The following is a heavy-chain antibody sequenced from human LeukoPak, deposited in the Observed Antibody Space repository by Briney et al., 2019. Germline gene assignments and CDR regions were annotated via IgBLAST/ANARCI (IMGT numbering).Heavy chain of an antibody. CDR3: AAGWIRVGATTWIPVDY. V-gene: IGHV1-2*04. Sequence: GASVKVSCKASGYTFTGYYMHWVRQAPGQGLEWMGWINPNSGGTNYAQKFQGWVTMTRDTSISTAYMELSSLRSEDTAVYYCAAGWIRVGATTWIPVDYWGQGTLVTVSS. J-gene: IGHJ4*02. D-gene: IGHD1-26*01. CDR2: INPNSGGT. CDR1: GYTFTGYY.